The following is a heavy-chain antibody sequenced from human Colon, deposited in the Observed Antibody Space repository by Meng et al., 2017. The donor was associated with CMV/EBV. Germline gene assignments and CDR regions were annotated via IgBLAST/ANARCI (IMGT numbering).Heavy chain of an antibody. D-gene: IGHD6-6*01. CDR3: ARQGGAGSSCANWFDP. Sequence: GESLKIPCKASGYNFNSYWIGWVRQMPGKGLGWMGVIYPGDSDTLYSLSFQGQVTIAVDKSISTAYLQWKSLKASDTAIYYWARQGGAGSSCANWFDPWGQGTLVTVSS. V-gene: IGHV5-51*01. J-gene: IGHJ5*02. CDR1: GYNFNSYW. CDR2: IYPGDSDT.